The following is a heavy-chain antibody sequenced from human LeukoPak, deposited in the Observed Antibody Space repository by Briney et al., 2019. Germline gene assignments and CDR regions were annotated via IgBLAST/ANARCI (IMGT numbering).Heavy chain of an antibody. D-gene: IGHD2-2*01. CDR3: ARVGCRYCSSTSCYVHY. CDR1: GYTFTSYD. Sequence: ASVKVSCKASGYTFTSYDINWVRQATGQGLEWMGWMNPNSGNTGYAQKFQGRVTMTRNTSISTAYMELSSLRSEDTAVYYCARVGCRYCSSTSCYVHYWGQGTLVTVSS. J-gene: IGHJ4*02. CDR2: MNPNSGNT. V-gene: IGHV1-8*01.